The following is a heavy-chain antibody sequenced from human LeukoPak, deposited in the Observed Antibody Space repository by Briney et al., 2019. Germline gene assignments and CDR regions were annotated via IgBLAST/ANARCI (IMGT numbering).Heavy chain of an antibody. CDR1: GFTFSSYS. CDR2: ISSSSSYI. J-gene: IGHJ4*02. CDR3: ARADTTHPYYFDY. Sequence: GGSLRLSCAASGFTFSSYSMNWVRQAPGKGLEWVSSISSSSSYIYYADSVKGRFTISRDNAKNSLYLQVNSLRAEDTAAYYCARADTTHPYYFDYWGQGTLVTVSS. D-gene: IGHD5-18*01. V-gene: IGHV3-21*01.